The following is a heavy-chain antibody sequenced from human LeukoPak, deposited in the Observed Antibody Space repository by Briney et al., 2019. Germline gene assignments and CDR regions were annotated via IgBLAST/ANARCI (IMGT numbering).Heavy chain of an antibody. CDR3: ATANFSFQY. CDR2: IFYSGST. D-gene: IGHD2/OR15-2a*01. Sequence: SETLSLTCTVSSGSIRSSSYYWGWIRQPPGKGLEWIGSIFYSGSTYYNPSLKSRVTMSVDTSKNQFSLKLSSVTAADTAVYYCATANFSFQYWGQGTLVTVSS. J-gene: IGHJ1*01. CDR1: SGSIRSSSYY. V-gene: IGHV4-39*01.